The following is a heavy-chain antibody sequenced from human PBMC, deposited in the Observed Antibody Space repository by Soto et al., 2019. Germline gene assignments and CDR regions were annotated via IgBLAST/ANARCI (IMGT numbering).Heavy chain of an antibody. D-gene: IGHD2-21*01. V-gene: IGHV3-23*01. CDR1: GFTFSANA. Sequence: GGSLRLSCAASGFTFSANAVSWVRQAPGKGLEWVSVITGGGGSTNYADSVKGRFTISRDNSKNTLYLQMNSLRAEDTALYYCAKNAGTTLSLWRFDYWGQGTLVTVSS. CDR3: AKNAGTTLSLWRFDY. CDR2: ITGGGGST. J-gene: IGHJ4*02.